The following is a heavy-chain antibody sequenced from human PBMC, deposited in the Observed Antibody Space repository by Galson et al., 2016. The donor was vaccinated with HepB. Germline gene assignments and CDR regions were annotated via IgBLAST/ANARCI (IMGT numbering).Heavy chain of an antibody. Sequence: SLRLSCAASGFAFTSAWMTWVRQAPGKGLEWVGRNKSKTDGETTDYTAPVKGRFTISRDDSKNTLYLQMNSLKSEDTAVYYCTTVMPTQAFDYWGQGILVTVSS. J-gene: IGHJ4*02. CDR2: NKSKTDGETT. V-gene: IGHV3-15*01. D-gene: IGHD2-2*01. CDR1: GFAFTSAW. CDR3: TTVMPTQAFDY.